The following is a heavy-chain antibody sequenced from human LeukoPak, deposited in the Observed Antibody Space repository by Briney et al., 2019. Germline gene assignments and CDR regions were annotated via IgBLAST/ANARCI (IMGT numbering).Heavy chain of an antibody. D-gene: IGHD2-15*01. V-gene: IGHV4-61*01. Sequence: SETLSLTCTVSGGSVSSGSYYCSWIRQPPGKGLEWIGDIYNSGSTSYNPSLKSRVTISVDTSKTQFSLKLSSVTAADTAVYYCARGSGESCYDAWGQGALVSVSS. CDR2: IYNSGST. J-gene: IGHJ5*02. CDR3: ARGSGESCYDA. CDR1: GGSVSSGSYY.